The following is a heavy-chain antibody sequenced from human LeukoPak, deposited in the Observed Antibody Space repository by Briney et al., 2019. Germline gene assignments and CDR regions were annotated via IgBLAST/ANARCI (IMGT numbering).Heavy chain of an antibody. V-gene: IGHV3-23*01. D-gene: IGHD1-26*01. J-gene: IGHJ4*02. CDR2: IYGSGVSI. CDR3: AKDLGWELPAEAY. CDR1: GFTFKNYV. Sequence: PGGSLRFSCVASGFTFKNYVMNWVRQAPGKGLEWLATIYGSGVSISYADSVKGRFTISRDNSNNTLYLQMNSLRAEDTAMYYCAKDLGWELPAEAYWGQGILVTVSS.